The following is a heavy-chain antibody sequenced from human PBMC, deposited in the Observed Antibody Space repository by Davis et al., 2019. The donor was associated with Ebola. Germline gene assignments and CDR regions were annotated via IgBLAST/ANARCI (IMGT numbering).Heavy chain of an antibody. J-gene: IGHJ4*02. CDR1: GGSFSGYY. V-gene: IGHV4-34*01. Sequence: PSETLSLTCAVYGGSFSGYYWSWIRQPPGKGLEWIGEINHSGSTNYNPSLKSRVTISVDTSKNQFSLKLSSVTAADTAVYYCARSLTNLQLPHPFDYWGQGTLVTVSS. D-gene: IGHD4-11*01. CDR2: INHSGST. CDR3: ARSLTNLQLPHPFDY.